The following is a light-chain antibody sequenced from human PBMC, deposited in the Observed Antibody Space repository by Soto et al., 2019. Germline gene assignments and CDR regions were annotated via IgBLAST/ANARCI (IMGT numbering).Light chain of an antibody. CDR1: NMGDKN. Sequence: SYELTQPPSVSVAPGQTARISCGGNNMGDKNVHWYQQKPGQAPVLVVYDNRDRPSGIPERFSGSNSGKMATLTITRVEAGDEADYYCQVWDSDSHHVVFGGGTKVTVL. J-gene: IGLJ2*01. CDR2: DNR. V-gene: IGLV3-21*02. CDR3: QVWDSDSHHVV.